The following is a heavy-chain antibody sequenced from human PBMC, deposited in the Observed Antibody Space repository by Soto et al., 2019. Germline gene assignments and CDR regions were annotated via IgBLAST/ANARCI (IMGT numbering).Heavy chain of an antibody. V-gene: IGHV4-31*03. CDR1: GGSISSGGYY. J-gene: IGHJ4*02. CDR2: IYYSGST. Sequence: TLSLTCTVSGGSISSGGYYWSWIRQHPGKGLEWIGYIYYSGSTYYNPSLKSRVTISVDTSKNQFSLKLSSVTAAGKAVYYCARVDFWSAKDYWGQGTMVTVSS. CDR3: ARVDFWSAKDY. D-gene: IGHD3-3*01.